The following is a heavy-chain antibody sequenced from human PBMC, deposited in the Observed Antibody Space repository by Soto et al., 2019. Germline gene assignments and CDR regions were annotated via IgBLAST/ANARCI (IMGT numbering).Heavy chain of an antibody. CDR3: SRDRITMLRGAPRFDP. D-gene: IGHD3-10*01. V-gene: IGHV4-4*07. Sequence: SDTLYLSCAVSGDSISSYSGALILKPAGMGLEWIGRVYTIGTTDFKPSLKSRVSMSVDTSKNEFWLSVKSVSAADTAIYFCSRDRITMLRGAPRFDPWGQAILVTVSS. CDR1: GDSISSYS. J-gene: IGHJ5*02. CDR2: VYTIGTT.